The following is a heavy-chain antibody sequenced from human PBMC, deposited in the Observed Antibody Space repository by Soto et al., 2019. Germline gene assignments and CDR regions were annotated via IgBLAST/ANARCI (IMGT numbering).Heavy chain of an antibody. D-gene: IGHD6-19*01. CDR3: AEGPHTNVGWPYYFES. J-gene: IGHJ4*02. CDR2: SSPRGDTI. V-gene: IGHV3-48*02. Sequence: GGSLRLSCVASGFSLANYPMNWIRQTPGKGLEWISYSSPRGDTIYYADSVEGRFTISRDNARNSLSLHMSSLRDEDSALYYCAEGPHTNVGWPYYFESWGQGXPVTVHS. CDR1: GFSLANYP.